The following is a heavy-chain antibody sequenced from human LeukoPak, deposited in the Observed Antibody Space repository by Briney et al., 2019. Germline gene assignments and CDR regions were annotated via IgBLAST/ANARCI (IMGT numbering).Heavy chain of an antibody. CDR1: GGSISSYY. J-gene: IGHJ4*02. V-gene: IGHV4-59*01. CDR3: ARDPPGSGSYYDY. CDR2: IYYTGST. D-gene: IGHD3-10*01. Sequence: SETLSLTCTVSGGSISSYYWSWIRLPAGKGLECIGYIYYTGSTNYNPSLKSRVTISVDTSKNQFSLKLSSVTAADTAVYYCARDPPGSGSYYDYWGQGTLVTVSS.